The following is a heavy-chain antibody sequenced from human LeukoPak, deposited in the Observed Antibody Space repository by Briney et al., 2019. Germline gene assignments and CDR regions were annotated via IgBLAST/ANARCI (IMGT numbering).Heavy chain of an antibody. CDR1: GFTVSSNY. J-gene: IGHJ4*02. CDR2: IYSGGST. V-gene: IGHV3-66*01. D-gene: IGHD3-9*01. Sequence: PGGSLRLSCAASGFTVSSNYMSWVRQAPGKGLEWVSVIYSGGSTYYADSVKGRFTISRDNSKNTLYLQMNSLRADDTAVYYCARCPSYYDILTGYLTEYYFDYWGQGTLVTVSS. CDR3: ARCPSYYDILTGYLTEYYFDY.